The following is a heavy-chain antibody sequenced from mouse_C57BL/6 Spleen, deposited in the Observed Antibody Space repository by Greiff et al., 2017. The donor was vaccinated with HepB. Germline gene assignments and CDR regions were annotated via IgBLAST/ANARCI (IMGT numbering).Heavy chain of an antibody. V-gene: IGHV1-55*01. J-gene: IGHJ2*01. Sequence: QVHVKQPGAELVKPGASVKMSCKASGYTFTSYWITWVKQRPGQGLEWIGDIYPGSGSTNYNEKFKSKATLTVDTSSSTAYMQLSSLTSEDSAVYYCERDFDYWGQGTTLTVSS. CDR1: GYTFTSYW. CDR3: ERDFDY. CDR2: IYPGSGST.